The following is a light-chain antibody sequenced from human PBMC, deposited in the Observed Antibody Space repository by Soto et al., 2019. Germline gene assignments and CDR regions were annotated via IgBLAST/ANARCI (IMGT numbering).Light chain of an antibody. CDR3: HQYNNWPRT. CDR1: QRVSTF. J-gene: IGKJ1*01. V-gene: IGKV3D-15*01. Sequence: EIVLTQSPGTLSLSPGDRATLSCRASQRVSTFLAWYQQRPGQAPRLLISEASNRATGIPARFSGSGSGTEFTLTISNLQSEDFAVYYCHQYNNWPRTFGQGT. CDR2: EAS.